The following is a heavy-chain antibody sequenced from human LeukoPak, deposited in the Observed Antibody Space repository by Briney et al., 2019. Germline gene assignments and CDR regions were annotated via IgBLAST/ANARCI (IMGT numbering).Heavy chain of an antibody. D-gene: IGHD3-22*01. J-gene: IGHJ4*02. CDR1: GYTSTSYD. V-gene: IGHV1-8*01. CDR3: ARGRYYDSSGSTTFDY. CDR2: MNPNSGNT. Sequence: GASVKVSCKASGYTSTSYDINWVRQATGQGPEWMGWMNPNSGNTGYAQKFQGRVTMTRNTSISTAYMELSSLRSEDTAVYYCARGRYYDSSGSTTFDYWGQGTLVTVSS.